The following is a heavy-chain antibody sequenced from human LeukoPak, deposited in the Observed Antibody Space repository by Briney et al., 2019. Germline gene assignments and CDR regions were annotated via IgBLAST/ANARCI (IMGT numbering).Heavy chain of an antibody. D-gene: IGHD2-8*01. V-gene: IGHV3-23*01. J-gene: IGHJ4*02. CDR3: ATSRHCTIGVCYWWDYLDY. CDR2: IRGNGDTT. CDR1: GFTFSSYA. Sequence: PGASLRLSCAASGFTFSSYAMTWVRQAPGKGLEWVSAIRGNGDTTYHADSVKGRFTISRDNSKNTLYLQMNGLRAEDTAIYYCATSRHCTIGVCYWWDYLDYWGQGTLVTVSS.